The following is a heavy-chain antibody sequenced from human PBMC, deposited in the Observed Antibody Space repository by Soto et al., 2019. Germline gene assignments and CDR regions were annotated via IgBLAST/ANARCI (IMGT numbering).Heavy chain of an antibody. D-gene: IGHD5-12*01. J-gene: IGHJ6*02. V-gene: IGHV3-30*18. Sequence: GGALRLPCVASGFSFSNYGMHWVRQAPGKGLEWVALISYDGSKKYYADSVKGRFTVARDNSKNTLFLQVTSLREEDTAVYYCAKPDIAAGYYFYGMDVWGQGTTVTVSS. CDR1: GFSFSNYG. CDR2: ISYDGSKK. CDR3: AKPDIAAGYYFYGMDV.